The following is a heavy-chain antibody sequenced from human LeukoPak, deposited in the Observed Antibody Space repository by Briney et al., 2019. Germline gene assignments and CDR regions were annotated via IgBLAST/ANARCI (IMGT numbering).Heavy chain of an antibody. V-gene: IGHV3-21*01. CDR3: ARGTLNIPGEHGAFDY. Sequence: SGGSLRLSCAASGFTFSTYSMNWVRQAPGKGLEWVSSIGSSGSYIYYADSLTGRFTISRDNAKNSLYLQMNSLRAEDTAVYYCARGTLNIPGEHGAFDYWGQGTLVTVSS. J-gene: IGHJ4*02. CDR1: GFTFSTYS. CDR2: IGSSGSYI. D-gene: IGHD1-14*01.